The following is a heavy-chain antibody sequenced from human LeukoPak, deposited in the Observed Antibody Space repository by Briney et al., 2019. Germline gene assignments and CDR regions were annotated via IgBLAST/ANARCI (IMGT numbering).Heavy chain of an antibody. J-gene: IGHJ4*02. Sequence: PGGSLRLSCAASGFTFSSYGMHWVRQAPGKGLEWVAVIWNDGSNKYYVESVKGRFNISRDNSKNTLYLQMNSLRAEDTAVYYCARSSGYSYGNLDYWGQGTLVTVSS. D-gene: IGHD5-18*01. CDR1: GFTFSSYG. CDR2: IWNDGSNK. CDR3: ARSSGYSYGNLDY. V-gene: IGHV3-33*01.